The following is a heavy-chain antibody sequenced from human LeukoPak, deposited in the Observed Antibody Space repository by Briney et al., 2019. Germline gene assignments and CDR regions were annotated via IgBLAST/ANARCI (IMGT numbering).Heavy chain of an antibody. J-gene: IGHJ4*02. D-gene: IGHD3-22*01. CDR3: ARDPTFADSSGYCFDY. Sequence: GGSLRLSCAASGFTFSSYSMNWVRQAPGKGLEWVSYISSSSSTIYYADSVKGRFTISRDNAKNSLYLQMNSLRAEDTAVYYCARDPTFADSSGYCFDYWGQGTLVTVSS. CDR1: GFTFSSYS. CDR2: ISSSSSTI. V-gene: IGHV3-48*01.